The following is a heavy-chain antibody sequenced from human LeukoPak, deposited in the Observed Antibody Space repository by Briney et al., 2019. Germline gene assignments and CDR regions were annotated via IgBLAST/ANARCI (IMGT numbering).Heavy chain of an antibody. Sequence: PSETLSLTCAVYGGSFSGYYWSCIRQPPGKGLEWIGEINHSGSTNYNPSLKSRVTISVDTSKNQFSLKVTSLTAADTAVYYCARREYSGSYLIIDYWGQGTLVTVSS. CDR1: GGSFSGYY. CDR2: INHSGST. D-gene: IGHD1-26*01. CDR3: ARREYSGSYLIIDY. J-gene: IGHJ4*02. V-gene: IGHV4-34*01.